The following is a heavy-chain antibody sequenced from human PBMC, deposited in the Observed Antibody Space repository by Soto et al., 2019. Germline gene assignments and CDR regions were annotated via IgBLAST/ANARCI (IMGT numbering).Heavy chain of an antibody. J-gene: IGHJ4*02. Sequence: EASVKVSCKASGYTFTSYAMHWVRQAPGQRLEWMGWINAGNGNTKYSQKFQGRVTITRDTSASTAYMELSSLRSEDTAVYYCARSLVVVTAIHYSGQATLVTVSS. D-gene: IGHD2-21*02. CDR1: GYTFTSYA. CDR3: ARSLVVVTAIHY. CDR2: INAGNGNT. V-gene: IGHV1-3*01.